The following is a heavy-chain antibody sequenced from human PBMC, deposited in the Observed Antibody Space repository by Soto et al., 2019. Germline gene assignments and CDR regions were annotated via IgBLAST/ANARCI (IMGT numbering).Heavy chain of an antibody. D-gene: IGHD6-6*01. CDR3: ARDRYSSSSWPEYYFDY. J-gene: IGHJ4*02. V-gene: IGHV3-48*03. Sequence: GGSLRLSCAASGFTFSSYEMNRVRQAPGKGLEWVSYISSSGSTIYYADSVKGRFTISRDNAKNSLYLQMNSLRAEDTAVYYCARDRYSSSSWPEYYFDYWGQGTLVTVSS. CDR2: ISSSGSTI. CDR1: GFTFSSYE.